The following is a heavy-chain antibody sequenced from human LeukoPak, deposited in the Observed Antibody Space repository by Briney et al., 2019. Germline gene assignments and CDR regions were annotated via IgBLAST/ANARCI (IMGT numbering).Heavy chain of an antibody. CDR3: AKDGGGIAAAGFDY. CDR2: ISGSGGST. Sequence: QPGGSLRLSCAASGFTFSSYGMSWVRQAPGKGLEWVSAISGSGGSTYYADSVKGRFTISRDNSKNTLYLQMNSLRAEDTALYYCAKDGGGIAAAGFDYWGQGNLVIVSS. V-gene: IGHV3-23*01. J-gene: IGHJ4*02. D-gene: IGHD6-13*01. CDR1: GFTFSSYG.